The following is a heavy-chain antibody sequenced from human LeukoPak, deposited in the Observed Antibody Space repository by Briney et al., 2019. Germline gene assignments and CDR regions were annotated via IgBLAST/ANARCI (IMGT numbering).Heavy chain of an antibody. J-gene: IGHJ4*02. V-gene: IGHV1-46*01. Sequence: ASVKASCKASVSTFTTHYIHWVRLAPGPGLQWMGIINPRGGNTNYAQKFKGRVTMTRDTSTSTVYLELSTLRSADTAVYYCARDFFNMISEYWGQGTLVTVSS. CDR1: VSTFTTHY. D-gene: IGHD3/OR15-3a*01. CDR2: INPRGGNT. CDR3: ARDFFNMISEY.